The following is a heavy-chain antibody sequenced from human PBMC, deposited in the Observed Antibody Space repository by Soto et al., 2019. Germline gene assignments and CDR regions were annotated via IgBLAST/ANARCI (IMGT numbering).Heavy chain of an antibody. CDR2: ISAYNGNT. CDR1: GYTFTSYG. Sequence: ASVKVSCKASGYTFTSYGISWVRQAPGQGLEWMGWISAYNGNTNYAQKLQGRVTMTTDTSTSTAYMELRSLRSDDTAVYYCAREVEGYCSGGSCYDYWGQGTLVTVSS. D-gene: IGHD2-15*01. J-gene: IGHJ4*02. V-gene: IGHV1-18*01. CDR3: AREVEGYCSGGSCYDY.